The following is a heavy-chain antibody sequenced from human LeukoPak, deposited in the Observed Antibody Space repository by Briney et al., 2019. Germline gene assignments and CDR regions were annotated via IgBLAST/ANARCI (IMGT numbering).Heavy chain of an antibody. CDR3: ARAADFGIYGDYGLFDY. J-gene: IGHJ4*02. CDR2: IYYSGST. CDR1: GGSISSYY. V-gene: IGHV4-59*01. D-gene: IGHD4-17*01. Sequence: SETLSLTCTVSGGSISSYYWSWIRQPPGKGLEWIGYIYYSGSTNYNPSLKSRVTISVDTSKNQFSLKLSSVTAADTAVYCCARAADFGIYGDYGLFDYWGQGTLVTVSS.